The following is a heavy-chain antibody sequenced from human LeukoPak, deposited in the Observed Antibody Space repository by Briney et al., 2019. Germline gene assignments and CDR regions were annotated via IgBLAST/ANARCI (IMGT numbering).Heavy chain of an antibody. D-gene: IGHD3-10*01. V-gene: IGHV3-30*18. CDR1: GFTFSSYG. J-gene: IGHJ4*02. CDR3: AKDGRLYGSGSSPGYYFDY. CDR2: IPYDGSNK. Sequence: GGSLRLSCAASGFTFSSYGMHWVRQAPGKGLEWVAVIPYDGSNKYYADSVKGRFTISRDNSKNTLYLQMNSLRAEDTAVYYCAKDGRLYGSGSSPGYYFDYWDQGTLVTVSS.